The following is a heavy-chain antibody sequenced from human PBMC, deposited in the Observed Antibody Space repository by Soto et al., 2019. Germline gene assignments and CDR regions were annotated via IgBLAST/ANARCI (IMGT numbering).Heavy chain of an antibody. CDR3: ATTRIAVAGWWFDP. V-gene: IGHV1-24*01. J-gene: IGHJ5*02. Sequence: APVKVACKDSGYTLTELPKHCVPQAPGKGLEWMGGFDPEDGETIYAQKFQGRVTMTEDTSTGTAYMELSRLRSEDTAVYYCATTRIAVAGWWFDPWGQGTLVTVSS. CDR1: GYTLTELP. CDR2: FDPEDGET. D-gene: IGHD6-19*01.